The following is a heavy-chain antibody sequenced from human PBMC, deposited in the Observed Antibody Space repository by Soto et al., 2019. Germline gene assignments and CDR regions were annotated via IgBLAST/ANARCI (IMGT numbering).Heavy chain of an antibody. CDR3: ARTIGGDGFPVVDP. CDR1: GGSISSGGYY. D-gene: IGHD3-16*01. CDR2: IYYSGST. V-gene: IGHV4-31*03. Sequence: PSETLSLTCTVSGGSISSGGYYWSWIRQHPGKGLEWIGYIYYSGSTYYNPSLKSRVTISVDTSKNQFSLKLSSVTAADTAVYYCARTIGGDGFPVVDPWGQGTLVTVSS. J-gene: IGHJ5*02.